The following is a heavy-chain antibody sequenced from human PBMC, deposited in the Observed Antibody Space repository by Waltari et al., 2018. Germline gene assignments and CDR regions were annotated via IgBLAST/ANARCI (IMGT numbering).Heavy chain of an antibody. CDR3: ARDHVTVGTYYFDY. J-gene: IGHJ4*02. CDR1: GGSISSYY. V-gene: IGHV4-4*07. D-gene: IGHD1-1*01. Sequence: QVQLQESGPGLVKPSETLSLTCTVSGGSISSYYWSWIRQPAGKGLEWIGRIYTSGSTNHNPSLKSRVTMSVDTSKNQFSLKLSSVTAADTAVYYCARDHVTVGTYYFDYWGQGTLVTVSS. CDR2: IYTSGST.